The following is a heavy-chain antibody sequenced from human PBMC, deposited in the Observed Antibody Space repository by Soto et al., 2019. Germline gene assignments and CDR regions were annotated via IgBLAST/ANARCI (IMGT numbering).Heavy chain of an antibody. V-gene: IGHV3-33*01. J-gene: IGHJ6*02. CDR3: ARDRKYSSGWPSGGMHV. Sequence: GGSLRLSCAASGFTFSSYGMHWVRQAPGKGLEWVAVIWYDGSNKYYADTVKGRFTISRDNSKNTLYLQMNSLRAEDTAVYYCARDRKYSSGWPSGGMHVWGQGTTVTVSS. D-gene: IGHD6-19*01. CDR1: GFTFSSYG. CDR2: IWYDGSNK.